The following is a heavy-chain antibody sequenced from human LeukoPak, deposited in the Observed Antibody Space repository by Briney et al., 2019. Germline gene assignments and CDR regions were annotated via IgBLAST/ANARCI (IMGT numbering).Heavy chain of an antibody. CDR1: GFKFSDYA. CDR3: AKWVPRSLESIYGMDV. V-gene: IGHV3-23*01. D-gene: IGHD3-3*01. J-gene: IGHJ6*02. Sequence: GGSLRLSCAASGFKFSDYAMNWVRQAPGKGLEWVSGMSGTGGTSYYADSAKGRFTISRDNSKSTLDLQMNSLRAEDTAVYYCAKWVPRSLESIYGMDVWGQGTTVIVSS. CDR2: MSGTGGTS.